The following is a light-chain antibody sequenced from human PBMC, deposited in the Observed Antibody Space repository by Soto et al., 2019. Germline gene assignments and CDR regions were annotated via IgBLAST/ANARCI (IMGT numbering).Light chain of an antibody. CDR1: RSDVGCYRF. CDR3: WSLAGAFTRV. J-gene: IGLJ3*02. Sequence: QSALTQPRSVSGSPGQSVSSSCTGARSDVGCYRFVSWYQQNPDKVPKHMIYDVDKRPSWLPHRFSGSKSVNPASLSISGLQAYDEADYFYWSLAGAFTRVFGGGTKVTVL. CDR2: DVD. V-gene: IGLV2-11*01.